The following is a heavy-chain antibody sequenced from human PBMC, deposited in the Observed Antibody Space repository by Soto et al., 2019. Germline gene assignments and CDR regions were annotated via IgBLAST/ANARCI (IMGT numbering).Heavy chain of an antibody. CDR1: GYTFASYW. Sequence: HGESLKISCKGSGYTFASYWVGWVRQMPGRGLGWMGIIYPGDSDTGYSPSFHTLYSPSFQGQVTISADKSISTAYLQWSSLKASDTSMYYCARGVGCNLVYFDHWGPGTLVTVSS. V-gene: IGHV5-51*01. J-gene: IGHJ4*02. CDR2: IYPGDSDT. D-gene: IGHD2-15*01. CDR3: ARGVGCNLVYFDH.